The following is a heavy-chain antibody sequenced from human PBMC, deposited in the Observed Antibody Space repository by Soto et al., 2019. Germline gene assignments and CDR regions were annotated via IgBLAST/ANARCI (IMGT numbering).Heavy chain of an antibody. CDR3: ARALYGDYDWFDP. V-gene: IGHV1-18*01. CDR2: ISAYNGNT. Sequence: ASVKVSCKASGYTFTSYGISWVRQAPGQGLEWMGWISAYNGNTNYAQKLQGRVTMTTDTSISTAYMELSRLRSDDTAVYYCARALYGDYDWFDPWGQGTLVTVSS. D-gene: IGHD4-17*01. J-gene: IGHJ5*02. CDR1: GYTFTSYG.